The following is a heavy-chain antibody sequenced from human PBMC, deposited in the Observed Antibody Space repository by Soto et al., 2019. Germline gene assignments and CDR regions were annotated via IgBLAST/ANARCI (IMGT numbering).Heavy chain of an antibody. CDR3: ARGDGYIYGNTFDS. CDR2: ISYDGSSK. V-gene: IGHV3-30-3*01. D-gene: IGHD5-18*01. CDR1: GFTFNNYA. J-gene: IGHJ4*02. Sequence: QVQLVESGGGVVQPGRSLRLSCAASGFTFNNYAMHWVRQAPGKGLEWVAFISYDGSSKYYADSVTGRFTISRDNSRNTLYLQMNSLRAEDTAVYYCARGDGYIYGNTFDSWGKGTLVTVSS.